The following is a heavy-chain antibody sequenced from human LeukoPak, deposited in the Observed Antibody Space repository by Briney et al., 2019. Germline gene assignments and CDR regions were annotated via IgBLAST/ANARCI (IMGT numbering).Heavy chain of an antibody. D-gene: IGHD3-3*01. CDR3: ARAMGTSYGFWSGYYTVSYFYYMGV. CDR2: ISSGSSYK. CDR1: GFTFSSYT. J-gene: IGHJ6*03. Sequence: PGGSLRLSCAASGFTFSSYTMNWVRQAPGKRQEWVSAISSGSSYKYFTDSVKGRFSISRDNAKDSLYLQMNSLRAEDTAVYYCARAMGTSYGFWSGYYTVSYFYYMGVWGKGTTVTVSS. V-gene: IGHV3-21*01.